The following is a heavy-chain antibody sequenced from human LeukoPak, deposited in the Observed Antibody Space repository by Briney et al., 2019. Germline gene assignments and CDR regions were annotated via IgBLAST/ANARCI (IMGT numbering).Heavy chain of an antibody. CDR2: ISGSGGST. J-gene: IGHJ4*02. D-gene: IGHD6-19*01. Sequence: PGGSLRLSCAASGFTFSSYAMSWVRQAPGKGLEWVSAISGSGGSTYYAGSVKGRFTISRDNSKNTLYLQMNSLRAEDTAVYYCASGRYSSGNYWGQGTLVTVSS. CDR3: ASGRYSSGNY. V-gene: IGHV3-23*01. CDR1: GFTFSSYA.